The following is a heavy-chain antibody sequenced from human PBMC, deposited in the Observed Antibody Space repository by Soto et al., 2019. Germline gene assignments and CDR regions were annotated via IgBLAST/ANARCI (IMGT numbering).Heavy chain of an antibody. J-gene: IGHJ5*02. CDR1: GYSFTSYW. Sequence: GESLKISCRASGYSFTSYWITWVRQMPGKGLEWMGIIYPGDSDTRYSPSFQGQVTISADKSISTAYLQWSSLKASDTAMYYCARRGYSNYGWFDPWGQGTLVTVSS. V-gene: IGHV5-51*01. D-gene: IGHD4-4*01. CDR2: IYPGDSDT. CDR3: ARRGYSNYGWFDP.